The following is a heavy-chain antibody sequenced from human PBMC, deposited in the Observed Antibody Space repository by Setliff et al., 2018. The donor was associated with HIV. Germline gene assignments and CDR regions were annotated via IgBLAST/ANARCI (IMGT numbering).Heavy chain of an antibody. D-gene: IGHD3-3*01. CDR2: ISGSGGAI. V-gene: IGHV3-23*01. J-gene: IGHJ5*02. CDR1: GFAFSSYA. Sequence: GGSLRLSCAASGFAFSSYAMSWVRQAPGKGLEWVTTISGSGGAIHYADSVKGRFTISRDNSKNTVHLQMNSLRAEDTAVYYCAKAQWLLSHWGFDPWGQGTLVTVSS. CDR3: AKAQWLLSHWGFDP.